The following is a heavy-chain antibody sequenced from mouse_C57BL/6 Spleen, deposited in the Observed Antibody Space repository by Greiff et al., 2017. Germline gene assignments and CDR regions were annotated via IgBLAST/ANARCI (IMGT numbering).Heavy chain of an antibody. J-gene: IGHJ4*01. CDR1: GFTFSDYY. CDR2: ISNGGGST. V-gene: IGHV5-12*01. Sequence: EVNVVESGGGLVQPGGSLKLSCAASGFTFSDYYMYWVRQTPEKRLEWVAYISNGGGSTYYPDTVKGRFTISRDNAKNTLYLQMSRLKSEDTAMXYCARRAYPSYAMDYWGQGTSVTVSS. CDR3: ARRAYPSYAMDY. D-gene: IGHD2-10*01.